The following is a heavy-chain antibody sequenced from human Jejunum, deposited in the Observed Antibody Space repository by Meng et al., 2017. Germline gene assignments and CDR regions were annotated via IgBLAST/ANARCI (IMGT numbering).Heavy chain of an antibody. CDR2: MFYSGST. V-gene: IGHV4-59*02. Sequence: SETLSLTCTVSGVPVTNSFCSWTRQTPGGGLEWIGYMFYSGSTNYNPSLKSRVTISVDTSKNQFSLKVNSVTAADTAVYYCARALERAYYFDHWGQGILVTVSS. CDR1: GVPVTNSF. D-gene: IGHD5-24*01. CDR3: ARALERAYYFDH. J-gene: IGHJ4*02.